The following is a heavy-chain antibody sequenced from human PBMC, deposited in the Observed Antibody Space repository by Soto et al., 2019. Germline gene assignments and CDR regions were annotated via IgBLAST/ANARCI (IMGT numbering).Heavy chain of an antibody. CDR3: AKGKRMGSWTGAECFQH. D-gene: IGHD6-13*01. J-gene: IGHJ1*01. V-gene: IGHV3-23*01. CDR1: GFTFADYA. Sequence: PGGSLRLSCVASGFTFADYAMNWVRQAPGKGLEWVSTISGSGGSTFSADSVKGRFTISRDNSKNTLYMQMSSLRAEDTAVYYCAKGKRMGSWTGAECFQHWGQGTLVTVSS. CDR2: ISGSGGST.